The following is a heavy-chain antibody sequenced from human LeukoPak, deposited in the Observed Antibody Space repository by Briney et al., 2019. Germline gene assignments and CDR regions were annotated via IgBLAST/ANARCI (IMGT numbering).Heavy chain of an antibody. CDR2: IYYSGST. D-gene: IGHD6-13*01. Sequence: SETLSLTCTVSGGSISSYYWSWIRQPPGKGLEWIGYIYYSGSTNYNPSLKSRVTISVDTSKNQFSLKLSSVTAADTAVYYCAKRARGAAAGTGTYFDYWGQGTLVTVSS. J-gene: IGHJ4*02. V-gene: IGHV4-59*01. CDR1: GGSISSYY. CDR3: AKRARGAAAGTGTYFDY.